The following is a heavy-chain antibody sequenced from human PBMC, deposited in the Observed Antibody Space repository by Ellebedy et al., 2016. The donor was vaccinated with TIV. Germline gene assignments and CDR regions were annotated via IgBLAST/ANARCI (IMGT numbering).Heavy chain of an antibody. V-gene: IGHV3-30*04. J-gene: IGHJ4*02. CDR1: GFTFSRYA. CDR2: ISSDGSNK. Sequence: GGSLRLXXAASGFTFSRYAIHWVRQAPGEGLYWVAVISSDGSNKYFADSVKGRFTISRDNSKNTLYLQMSSLRPEDTAVYYCARVRGYYGSGSYHPLDYWGQGTLVTVSS. D-gene: IGHD3-10*01. CDR3: ARVRGYYGSGSYHPLDY.